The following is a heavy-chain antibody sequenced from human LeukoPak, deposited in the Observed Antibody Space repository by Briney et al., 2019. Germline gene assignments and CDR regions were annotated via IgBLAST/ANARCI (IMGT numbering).Heavy chain of an antibody. D-gene: IGHD1-1*01. V-gene: IGHV1-2*02. Sequence: ASVKVSCKASGYTFTGYYTHWVRQAPGQGLEWMGWINPNSGGTNYAQKFQGRVTMTRDTSISTAYMELSRLRSDDTAVYYCARGLNWNDVSGWFDPWGQGTLVTVSS. CDR3: ARGLNWNDVSGWFDP. CDR2: INPNSGGT. J-gene: IGHJ5*02. CDR1: GYTFTGYY.